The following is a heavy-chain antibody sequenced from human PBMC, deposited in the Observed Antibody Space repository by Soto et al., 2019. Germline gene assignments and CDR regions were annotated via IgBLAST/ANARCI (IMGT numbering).Heavy chain of an antibody. CDR1: DYTFTSYA. J-gene: IGHJ4*02. Sequence: GASVKVSCKASDYTFTSYAMHWLRQAPGQRLEWMGWINAGNGNTKYSQKFQGRVTITRDTSASTAYMELSSLRSEDTAVYYCARSQTTVTSYDYWGQGTLVTVSS. CDR2: INAGNGNT. CDR3: ARSQTTVTSYDY. D-gene: IGHD4-17*01. V-gene: IGHV1-3*01.